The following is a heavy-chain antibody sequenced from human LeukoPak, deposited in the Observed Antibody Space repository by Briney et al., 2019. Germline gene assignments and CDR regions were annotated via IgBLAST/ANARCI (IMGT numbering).Heavy chain of an antibody. CDR3: ARGVAVVPATHYYLEY. CDR1: GGSISSSGYY. D-gene: IGHD2-2*01. V-gene: IGHV4-39*01. Sequence: SETLSLTCTVSGGSISSSGYYWGWIRQPPGKGLEWIGSIYYSGSTYYNPSLKSRVTISVATTKNQFSLKLSSVTAADTAVYYCARGVAVVPATHYYLEYGGQGSLVTVSS. CDR2: IYYSGST. J-gene: IGHJ4*02.